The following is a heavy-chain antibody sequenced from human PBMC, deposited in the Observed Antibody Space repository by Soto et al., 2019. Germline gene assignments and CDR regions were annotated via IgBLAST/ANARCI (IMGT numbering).Heavy chain of an antibody. D-gene: IGHD6-13*01. J-gene: IGHJ6*03. Sequence: ASVKVSCKASGYTFTSYDINWVRQATGQGLEWMGWMNPNSGNTGYAQKFQGRVTMTRNTSISTAYMELSSLRSEDTAVYYCAKGPLTAAGSIIYYYYYYMDVWGKGTTVTVSS. CDR3: AKGPLTAAGSIIYYYYYYMDV. CDR2: MNPNSGNT. CDR1: GYTFTSYD. V-gene: IGHV1-8*01.